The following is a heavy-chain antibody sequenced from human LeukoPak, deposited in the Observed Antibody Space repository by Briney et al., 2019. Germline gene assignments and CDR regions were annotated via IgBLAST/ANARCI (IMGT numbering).Heavy chain of an antibody. J-gene: IGHJ3*02. V-gene: IGHV4-59*01. Sequence: SETLSLICTDSGGSISGYYWRWIRQPPGKGREWIGYIHHTGTTNYNPSLQSRVTLSVATSKNQFSLKLTSVTAADTAVYFCARDKEAGPGIPLDAAFDIWGQGTMVTVSS. CDR3: ARDKEAGPGIPLDAAFDI. D-gene: IGHD3-16*01. CDR1: GGSISGYY. CDR2: IHHTGTT.